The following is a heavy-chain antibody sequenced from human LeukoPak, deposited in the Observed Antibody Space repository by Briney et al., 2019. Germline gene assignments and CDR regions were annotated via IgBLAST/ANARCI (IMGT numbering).Heavy chain of an antibody. J-gene: IGHJ4*02. CDR1: GFTFTKCA. CDR3: AKENTDLGFLIIDY. D-gene: IGHD3-10*01. V-gene: IGHV3-23*01. Sequence: GGSLRLSCAASGFTFTKCAMSWVRQAPGKGLEWVSAIGGSGADTHYTNSVQGRFTISRDNSKNTLYLQMNSLRAEDTAIYYCAKENTDLGFLIIDYWGQVTLVIVSS. CDR2: IGGSGADT.